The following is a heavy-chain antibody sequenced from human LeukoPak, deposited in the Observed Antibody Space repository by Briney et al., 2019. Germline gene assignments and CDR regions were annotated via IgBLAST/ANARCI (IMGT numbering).Heavy chain of an antibody. V-gene: IGHV1-2*06. CDR1: EYTFTDYY. CDR2: ISPNTGGT. J-gene: IGHJ4*02. CDR3: ARGGRSGYRYFDY. Sequence: ASVKVSCKASEYTFTDYYIHWIRQAPGQGLEWMGRISPNTGGTDHAQEFRDKITMTRDTSISTAYIELSRSISDDTAVYYCARGGRSGYRYFDYWGQGTLVTVSS. D-gene: IGHD5-18*01.